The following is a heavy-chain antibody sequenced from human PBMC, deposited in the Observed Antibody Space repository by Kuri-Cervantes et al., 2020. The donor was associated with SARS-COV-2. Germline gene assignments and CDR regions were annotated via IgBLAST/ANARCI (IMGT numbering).Heavy chain of an antibody. J-gene: IGHJ5*02. D-gene: IGHD2/OR15-2a*01. CDR3: ARDFSHWFDP. CDR1: GGSISSSSYY. CDR2: IYYSGST. Sequence: GSLRLSCTVSGGSISSSSYYWGWIRQPPGKGLEWIGSIYYSGSTYYNPSLKSRVTISVDTSKNQFSLKLSSVTAADTAVYYCARDFSHWFDPWGQGTLVTVSS. V-gene: IGHV4-39*07.